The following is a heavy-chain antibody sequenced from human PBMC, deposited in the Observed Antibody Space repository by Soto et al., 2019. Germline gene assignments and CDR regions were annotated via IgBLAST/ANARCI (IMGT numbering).Heavy chain of an antibody. J-gene: IGHJ4*02. CDR2: ISSSSSYI. D-gene: IGHD6-19*01. Sequence: KAGGSLRLSCAASGFTFSSYSMNWVRQAPGKGLEWVSSISSSSSYIYYADSVKGRFTISRDNAKNSLYLQMNSLRAEDTAVYYCARDAVAGTFFDYWGQGTLVTSPQ. CDR1: GFTFSSYS. CDR3: ARDAVAGTFFDY. V-gene: IGHV3-21*01.